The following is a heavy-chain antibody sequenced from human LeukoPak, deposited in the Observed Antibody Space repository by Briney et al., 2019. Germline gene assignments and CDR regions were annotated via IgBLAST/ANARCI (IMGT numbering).Heavy chain of an antibody. CDR3: AKGPHIRTMWLFDS. Sequence: PGRSLRLSCAASGLTFSSYAMSWVRQAPGKGLEWVSSITGSGAETNSADAVKGRFTISRDNSKNTLYLQMNTLRAEDTAVYYCAKGPHIRTMWLFDSWGQGSLVTVSS. CDR1: GLTFSSYA. D-gene: IGHD1-14*01. CDR2: ITGSGAET. V-gene: IGHV3-23*01. J-gene: IGHJ4*02.